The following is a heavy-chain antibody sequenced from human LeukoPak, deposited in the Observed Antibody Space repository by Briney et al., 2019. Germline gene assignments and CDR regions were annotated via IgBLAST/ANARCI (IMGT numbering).Heavy chain of an antibody. V-gene: IGHV1-24*01. D-gene: IGHD1-26*01. CDR3: APLTAISGSYAFDY. CDR1: GYTLTELS. J-gene: IGHJ4*02. Sequence: ASVKVSCKVSGYTLTELSMHWVRQAPGKGLEWMGGFDPEDGETIYAQKFQGSVTMTEDTSTDTAYMELSSLRSEDTAVYYCAPLTAISGSYAFDYWGQGTLVTVSS. CDR2: FDPEDGET.